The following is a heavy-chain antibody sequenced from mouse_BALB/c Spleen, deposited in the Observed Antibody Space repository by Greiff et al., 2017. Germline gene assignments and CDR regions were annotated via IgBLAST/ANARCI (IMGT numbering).Heavy chain of an antibody. D-gene: IGHD2-4*01. CDR1: GFAFSSYD. Sequence: EVQRVESGGGLVKPGGSLKLSCAASGFAFSSYDMSWVRQTPEKRLEWVAYISSGGGSTYYPDTVKGRFTISRDNAKNTLYLQMSSLKSEDTAMYYCARLPYDYDGDYYAMDYWGQGTSVTVSS. J-gene: IGHJ4*01. CDR3: ARLPYDYDGDYYAMDY. CDR2: ISSGGGST. V-gene: IGHV5-12-1*01.